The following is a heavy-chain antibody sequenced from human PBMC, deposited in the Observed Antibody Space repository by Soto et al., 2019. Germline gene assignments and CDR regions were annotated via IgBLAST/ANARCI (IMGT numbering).Heavy chain of an antibody. V-gene: IGHV3-21*01. CDR3: ARDSIGVAGTFYYYYYMDV. J-gene: IGHJ6*03. D-gene: IGHD6-19*01. CDR1: GFTSSSYS. CDR2: ISSSSSYK. Sequence: EVQLVESGGGLVKPGGSLRLSGAAFGFTSSSYSINWARQAPGKGRGWVSSISSSSSYKSYAASVKGRFTISRDTAENPLYLQMNSRRADDTAVYYCARDSIGVAGTFYYYYYMDVWGKGSTVTVSS.